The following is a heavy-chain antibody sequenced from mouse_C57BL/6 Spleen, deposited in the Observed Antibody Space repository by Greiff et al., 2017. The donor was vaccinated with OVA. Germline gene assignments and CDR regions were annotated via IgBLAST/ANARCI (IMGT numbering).Heavy chain of an antibody. J-gene: IGHJ4*01. V-gene: IGHV2-2*01. CDR1: GFSLTSYG. CDR3: ARWAYYGNYGYAMDY. D-gene: IGHD2-10*01. Sequence: QVQLKESGPGLVQPSQSLSITCTVSGFSLTSYGVHWVRQSPGKGLEWLGVIWSGGSTDYNAAFISRLSISKDNAKSQVFFKMNSLQADDTAIYYGARWAYYGNYGYAMDYWGQGTSVTVSS. CDR2: IWSGGST.